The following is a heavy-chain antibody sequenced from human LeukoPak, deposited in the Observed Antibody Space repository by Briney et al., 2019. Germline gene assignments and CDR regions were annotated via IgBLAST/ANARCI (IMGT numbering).Heavy chain of an antibody. V-gene: IGHV3-9*02. CDR1: GFTSSSYG. CDR2: ISWNSGSI. CDR3: AKGGRYVREFIDY. Sequence: GGTLRLSCAASGFTSSSYGMSWVRQAPGKGLEWVSGISWNSGSIGYADSVKGRFTISRDNAKKSLYLQMNSPRAEDTALYYCAKGGRYVREFIDYWGQGTLVTVSS. D-gene: IGHD3-16*01. J-gene: IGHJ4*02.